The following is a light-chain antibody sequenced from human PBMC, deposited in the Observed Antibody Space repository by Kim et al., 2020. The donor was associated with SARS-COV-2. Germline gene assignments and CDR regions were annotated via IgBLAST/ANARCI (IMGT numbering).Light chain of an antibody. CDR1: NIGSKN. Sequence: SYELTQPLSVSVALGQTARITCGGNNIGSKNVHWYQQKPGQAPVLVIYRDSNRPSGIPERFSGSNSGNTATLTITRAQAGDVADYYCQVLDISSFVVF. CDR3: QVLDISSFVV. J-gene: IGLJ2*01. V-gene: IGLV3-9*01. CDR2: RDS.